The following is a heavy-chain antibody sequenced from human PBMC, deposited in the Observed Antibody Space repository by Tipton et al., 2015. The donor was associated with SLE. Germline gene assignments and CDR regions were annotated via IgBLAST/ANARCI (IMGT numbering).Heavy chain of an antibody. D-gene: IGHD6-13*01. CDR2: ISYDGSNK. J-gene: IGHJ4*02. Sequence: RSLRLSCAASGFTFSSYAMHWVRQAPGKGLEWVAVISYDGSNKYYADSVKGRFTISRDNSKNTLYLQMNSLRAEDTAVYYCACQPDYSSTWYRDYWGQGTLVTVSS. CDR3: ACQPDYSSTWYRDY. CDR1: GFTFSSYA. V-gene: IGHV3-30*04.